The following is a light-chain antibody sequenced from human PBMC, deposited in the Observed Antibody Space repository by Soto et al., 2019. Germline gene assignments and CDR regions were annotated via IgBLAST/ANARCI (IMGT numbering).Light chain of an antibody. CDR1: SSNIGAGYD. V-gene: IGLV1-40*01. CDR2: GNT. CDR3: QSYDSSLSGWVV. J-gene: IGLJ2*01. Sequence: QSVLTQPPSVSGAPGQRVTISCTGSSSNIGAGYDVHWYQQFPGTAPKLLIYGNTNRPSGVPDRVSGSKSGTSASLAITGLQAEDEADYYCQSYDSSLSGWVVFGGGTKLTVL.